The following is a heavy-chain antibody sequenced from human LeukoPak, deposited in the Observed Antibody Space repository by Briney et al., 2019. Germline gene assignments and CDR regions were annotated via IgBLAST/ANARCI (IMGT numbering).Heavy chain of an antibody. J-gene: IGHJ5*02. Sequence: SETLSLTCTASGASIRSSTYYWGWIRQPPGKGLEWIGSIYYSGSTYYNPSLKRRVTISVDTSKNQFSLKLSSVTAADTAVYYCARIVRIGAALGWFDPWAREPWSPSPQ. CDR3: ARIVRIGAALGWFDP. D-gene: IGHD6-13*01. CDR1: GASIRSSTYY. V-gene: IGHV4-39*07. CDR2: IYYSGST.